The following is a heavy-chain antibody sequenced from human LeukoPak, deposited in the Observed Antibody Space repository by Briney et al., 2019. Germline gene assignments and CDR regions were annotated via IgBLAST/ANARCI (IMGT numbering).Heavy chain of an antibody. CDR1: GYTFTSYY. D-gene: IGHD3-9*01. V-gene: IGHV1-46*01. CDR2: INPSGGST. J-gene: IGHJ4*02. CDR3: ARGDVLRYFDWLSKYYFDY. Sequence: ASVKVSCKASGYTFTSYYMHWVRQAPGQGLEWMGIINPSGGSTSYAQKFQGRATMTRDTSTSTVYMELSSLRSEDTAVYYCARGDVLRYFDWLSKYYFDYWGQGTLVTVSS.